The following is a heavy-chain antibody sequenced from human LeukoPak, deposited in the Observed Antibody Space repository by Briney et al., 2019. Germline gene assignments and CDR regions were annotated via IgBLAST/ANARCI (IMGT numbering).Heavy chain of an antibody. V-gene: IGHV3-23*01. J-gene: IGHJ4*02. CDR2: ISGSGGST. D-gene: IGHD4-23*01. CDR3: ARGAHKRDDYGGFFDY. Sequence: GGSLRLSCAASGFTFSSYAMSWVRQAPGKGLEWVSAISGSGGSTYYADSVKGRFTISRDNSKNTLYLQMNSLRAEDTAAYYCARGAHKRDDYGGFFDYWGQGTLVTVSS. CDR1: GFTFSSYA.